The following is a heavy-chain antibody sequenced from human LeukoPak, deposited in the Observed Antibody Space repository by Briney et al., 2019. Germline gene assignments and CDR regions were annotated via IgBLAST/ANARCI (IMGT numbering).Heavy chain of an antibody. J-gene: IGHJ5*02. CDR2: ISIIGGST. CDR3: VRTYDENPLGWFDP. Sequence: GGSLRLSCSASGTAFRTYAMHWVRQPPGKGLYYVSAISIIGGSTYYADSVRGRFTISRDNSKNTLYLQMSSLRPDDTAVYYCVRTYDENPLGWFDPWGQGTLVTVSS. V-gene: IGHV3-64D*06. D-gene: IGHD5-12*01. CDR1: GTAFRTYA.